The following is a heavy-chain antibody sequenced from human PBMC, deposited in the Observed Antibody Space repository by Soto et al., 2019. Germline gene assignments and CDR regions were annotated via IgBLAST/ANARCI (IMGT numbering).Heavy chain of an antibody. J-gene: IGHJ4*02. CDR1: GFTFSSSG. Sequence: VQLVESGGGVVQPGTSLRLSCEVSGFTFSSSGMHWVRQAPGKGLEWVAVIWSDGSGKKYADSVQGRYTISRDNFKNTLYLQINSLRVEDTAMYYCARDIGNAPFDYWGQGTLVTVS. CDR2: IWSDGSGK. CDR3: ARDIGNAPFDY. V-gene: IGHV3-33*01. D-gene: IGHD2-15*01.